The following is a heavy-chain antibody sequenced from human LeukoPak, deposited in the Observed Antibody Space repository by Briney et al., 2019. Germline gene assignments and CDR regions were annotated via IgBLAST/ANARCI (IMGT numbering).Heavy chain of an antibody. CDR2: IYYSGTT. D-gene: IGHD3-10*01. Sequence: SETLSLTCTFSSGSISSYYWNWVRQPPGKGLEWIGFIYYSGTTNFNPSLKSRVTMSVDTSKNQFSLKLNSVTAADTAVYYCARWSFGSGSYAFDIWGQGTMVTVSS. CDR3: ARWSFGSGSYAFDI. CDR1: SGSISSYY. J-gene: IGHJ3*02. V-gene: IGHV4-59*08.